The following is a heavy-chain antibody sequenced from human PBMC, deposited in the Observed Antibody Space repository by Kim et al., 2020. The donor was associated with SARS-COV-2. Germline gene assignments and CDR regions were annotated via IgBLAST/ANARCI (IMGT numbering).Heavy chain of an antibody. Sequence: SETLSLTCTVSGGSISSSSYYWGWIRQPPGKGLEWIGSIYYSGSTYYNPSLKSRVTISVDTSKNQFSLKLSSVTAADTAVYYCARVPRGAGDYYGSGSQPGWFDPWGQGTLVTVSS. CDR3: ARVPRGAGDYYGSGSQPGWFDP. CDR1: GGSISSSSYY. CDR2: IYYSGST. V-gene: IGHV4-39*01. J-gene: IGHJ5*02. D-gene: IGHD3-10*01.